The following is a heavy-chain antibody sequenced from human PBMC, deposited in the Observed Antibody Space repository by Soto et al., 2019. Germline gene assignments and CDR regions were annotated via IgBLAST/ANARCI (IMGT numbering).Heavy chain of an antibody. V-gene: IGHV4-59*01. CDR3: ARDRAEGSSSTPAGGMDV. J-gene: IGHJ6*02. Sequence: PSETLSLTCSVSGDSIRTYYWNWIRQPPGGGLEWIAYIHYSGVTNYSPSLRGRVSISIDRSNNEFSLKVSSVTAADTAVYYCARDRAEGSSSTPAGGMDVWGPGTTVTVSS. D-gene: IGHD6-6*01. CDR1: GDSIRTYY. CDR2: IHYSGVT.